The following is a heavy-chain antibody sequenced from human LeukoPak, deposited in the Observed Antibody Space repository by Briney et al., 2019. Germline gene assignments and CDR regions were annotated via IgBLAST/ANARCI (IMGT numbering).Heavy chain of an antibody. J-gene: IGHJ4*02. V-gene: IGHV3-7*01. D-gene: IGHD4-17*01. CDR2: IKQDGSEK. CDR3: AREDGDSSFDY. CDR1: GFTFSSYW. Sequence: GGSLRPSCAASGFTFSSYWMSWVRQAPGKGLEWVANIKQDGSEKYYVDSVKGRFTISRDNAKNSLYLQMNSLRAEDTAVYYCAREDGDSSFDYWGQGTLVTVSS.